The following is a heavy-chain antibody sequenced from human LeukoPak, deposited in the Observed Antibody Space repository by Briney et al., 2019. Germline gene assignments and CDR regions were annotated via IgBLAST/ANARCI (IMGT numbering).Heavy chain of an antibody. D-gene: IGHD6-19*01. CDR1: GGSISSGDYY. V-gene: IGHV4-30-4*08. Sequence: PSQTLSLTCTVSGGSISSGDYYWSWIRQPPGKGLEWIGYIYYSGSTYYNPSLKSRVTISVDTSKNQFSLKLSSATAADTAVYYCVRTEVSSGSEDYWGQGTLVTVSS. J-gene: IGHJ4*02. CDR3: VRTEVSSGSEDY. CDR2: IYYSGST.